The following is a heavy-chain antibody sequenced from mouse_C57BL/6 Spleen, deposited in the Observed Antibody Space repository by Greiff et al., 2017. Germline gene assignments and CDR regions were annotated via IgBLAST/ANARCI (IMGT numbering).Heavy chain of an antibody. V-gene: IGHV1-69*01. J-gene: IGHJ2*01. CDR3: ARSNGYYDYFDY. CDR2: IDPSDSYT. CDR1: GYTFTSYW. Sequence: QVQLQQPGAELVMPGASVKLSCKASGYTFTSYWMHWVKQRPGQGLEWIGEIDPSDSYTNYNQKFKGKSTLTVDKSSNTAYMQLSSLTTEDSAIYYCARSNGYYDYFDYWGQGTTLTVSS. D-gene: IGHD2-3*01.